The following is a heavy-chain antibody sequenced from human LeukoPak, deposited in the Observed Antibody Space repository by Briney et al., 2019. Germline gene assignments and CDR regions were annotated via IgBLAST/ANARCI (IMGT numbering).Heavy chain of an antibody. CDR1: GGTFSSYA. D-gene: IGHD1-26*01. V-gene: IGHV1-69*04. J-gene: IGHJ6*03. CDR2: IIPILGIA. CDR3: ATDSGGSYYYYMDV. Sequence: SVKVSCKASGGTFSSYAISWVRQAPGQGLEWMGRIIPILGIANYAQKFQGRVTITADKSTSTAYMELSSLRSEDTAVYYCATDSGGSYYYYMDVWGKGTTVTVSS.